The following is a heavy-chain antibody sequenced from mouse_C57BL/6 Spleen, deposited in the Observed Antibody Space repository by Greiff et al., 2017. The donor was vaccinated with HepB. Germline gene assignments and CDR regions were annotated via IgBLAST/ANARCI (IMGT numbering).Heavy chain of an antibody. J-gene: IGHJ4*01. CDR2: ISNGGGST. D-gene: IGHD1-1*01. Sequence: EVHLVESGGGLVQPGGSLKLSCAASGFTFSDYYMYWVRQTPEKRLEWVAYISNGGGSTYYPDTVKGRFTISRDNAKNTLYLQMSRLKSEDTAMYYCARPDYGKDVMDYWGQGTSVTVSS. V-gene: IGHV5-12*01. CDR3: ARPDYGKDVMDY. CDR1: GFTFSDYY.